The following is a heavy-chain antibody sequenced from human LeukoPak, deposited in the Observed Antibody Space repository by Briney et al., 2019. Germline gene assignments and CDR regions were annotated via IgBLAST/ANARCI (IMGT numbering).Heavy chain of an antibody. CDR3: AKEAYSSGWYWLDY. V-gene: IGHV3-30*02. Sequence: GGSLRLSCAASGFTFSSYGMHWVRQAPGKGLEWVAFIRYDGSNKYYADSMKGRFTISRDNSKNTLYLQMNSLRAEDTAVYYCAKEAYSSGWYWLDYWGQGTLVTVSS. CDR1: GFTFSSYG. CDR2: IRYDGSNK. D-gene: IGHD6-19*01. J-gene: IGHJ4*02.